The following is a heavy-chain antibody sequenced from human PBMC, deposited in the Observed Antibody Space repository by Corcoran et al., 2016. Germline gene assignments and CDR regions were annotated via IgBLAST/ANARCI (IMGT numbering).Heavy chain of an antibody. CDR1: GFTFDDYA. Sequence: EVQLVESGGGLVQPGRSLRLSCAASGFTFDDYAMHWVRQAPGKGLEWVSGISWNSGRIGYADSVKGRFTISRDNAKNSLYLQMTSLRAEDTALYYCAKDAWQLAAHCYYYGMDVWGQGTTVTVSS. V-gene: IGHV3-9*01. D-gene: IGHD6-13*01. J-gene: IGHJ6*02. CDR3: AKDAWQLAAHCYYYGMDV. CDR2: ISWNSGRI.